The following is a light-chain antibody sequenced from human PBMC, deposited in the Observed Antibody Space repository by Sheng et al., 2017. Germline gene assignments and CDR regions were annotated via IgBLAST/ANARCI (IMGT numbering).Light chain of an antibody. CDR2: DVT. J-gene: IGLJ1*01. Sequence: QSALTQPASVSGSPGQSITISCTGTSRDIGAYNYVSWYQQHPGKAPKLLIHDVTDRPSGVSVRFSGSKSGNTATLTISGLQPEDEAVYFCCSYAGSSTYVFGTGTKVTVL. V-gene: IGLV2-14*03. CDR1: SRDIGAYNY. CDR3: CSYAGSSTYV.